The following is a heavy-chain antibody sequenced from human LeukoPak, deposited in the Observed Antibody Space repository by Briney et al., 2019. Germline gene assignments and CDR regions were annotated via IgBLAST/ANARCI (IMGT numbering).Heavy chain of an antibody. CDR1: GGSISSSSYY. Sequence: PSETLSLTCTVSGGSISSSSYYWGWIRQPPGKGLEWIGSIYYSGSTYYNPSLKSRVTISVDTSKNQFSLKLSSVTAADTAVYYCARLCYFWSDAYFDYWGQGTLVTVFS. J-gene: IGHJ4*02. CDR2: IYYSGST. V-gene: IGHV4-39*01. D-gene: IGHD3-3*01. CDR3: ARLCYFWSDAYFDY.